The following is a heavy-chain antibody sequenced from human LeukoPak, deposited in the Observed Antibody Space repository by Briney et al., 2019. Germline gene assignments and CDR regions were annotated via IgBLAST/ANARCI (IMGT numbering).Heavy chain of an antibody. CDR2: ISSSSSYI. Sequence: GGSLRLSCAASGFTFSSYTMNWVRQAPGKGLEWVSYISSSSSYIYYANSVKGRFTISRDNAENSLYLQMNSLRAEDTAVYYCARGSEGYCSGGGCYYGMDVWGQGTTVTVSS. CDR1: GFTFSSYT. V-gene: IGHV3-21*01. J-gene: IGHJ6*01. D-gene: IGHD2-15*01. CDR3: ARGSEGYCSGGGCYYGMDV.